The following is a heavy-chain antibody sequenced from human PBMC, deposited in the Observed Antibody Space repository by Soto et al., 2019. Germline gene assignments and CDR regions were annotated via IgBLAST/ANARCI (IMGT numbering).Heavy chain of an antibody. J-gene: IGHJ4*02. CDR3: AIGLSVTLFDN. CDR1: GGSISTGGYY. V-gene: IGHV4-31*03. Sequence: QVQLQESGPGLVKPSQTLSLTCTVSGGSISTGGYYWTWIRQHPGKGLEWIGYIYYSGIPYYNPLLQSRVTLSVDTTKTPFSLKLSSVTAADTAVYYCAIGLSVTLFDNWGQGTLVTVSS. CDR2: IYYSGIP. D-gene: IGHD4-17*01.